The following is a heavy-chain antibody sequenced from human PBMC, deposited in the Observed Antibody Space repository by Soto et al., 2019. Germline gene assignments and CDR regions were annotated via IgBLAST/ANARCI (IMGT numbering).Heavy chain of an antibody. CDR2: ISTAKGFT. Sequence: VQLVQSGAEVKEPGASVKVTCKASGYTFINFGITWVRQAPGQGLEWVGWISTAKGFTTYAEKFEGTVTMTEDTATKTAYMDLRSLNYDDTAVYYCARDRDCGTGGNCHPEWYFDYWGRGTLVTVSS. V-gene: IGHV1-18*01. CDR3: ARDRDCGTGGNCHPEWYFDY. D-gene: IGHD2-8*02. J-gene: IGHJ2*01. CDR1: GYTFINFG.